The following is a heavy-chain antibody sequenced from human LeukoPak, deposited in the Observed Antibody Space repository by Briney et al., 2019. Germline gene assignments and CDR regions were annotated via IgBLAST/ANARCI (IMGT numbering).Heavy chain of an antibody. CDR3: ARRAGGLARNNWFDP. D-gene: IGHD3-16*01. CDR1: GFTVSSNY. J-gene: IGHJ5*02. CDR2: IYSGGST. V-gene: IGHV3-66*01. Sequence: QTGGSLRLSCAASGFTVSSNYMSWVRQAPGKGLEWVSFIYSGGSTYYADSVKGRFTISRDNSKNTQYLQMNSPRAVDTAVYYCARRAGGLARNNWFDPWGQGTLVTVSS.